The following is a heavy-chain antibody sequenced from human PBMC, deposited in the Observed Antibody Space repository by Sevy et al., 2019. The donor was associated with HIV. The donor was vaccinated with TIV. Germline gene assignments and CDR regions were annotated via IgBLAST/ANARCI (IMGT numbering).Heavy chain of an antibody. D-gene: IGHD6-13*01. V-gene: IGHV3-23*01. Sequence: GGSLRLSCAASGFTFSSYAMSWVRQAPGKGLEWVSAISGSGGSTYYADSVKGRFTISRDNSKNTLYLQMNSLRAEDTAVYYCAKDSSSSWYNGEFDPWGQGTLVTVSS. CDR1: GFTFSSYA. CDR3: AKDSSSSWYNGEFDP. J-gene: IGHJ5*02. CDR2: ISGSGGST.